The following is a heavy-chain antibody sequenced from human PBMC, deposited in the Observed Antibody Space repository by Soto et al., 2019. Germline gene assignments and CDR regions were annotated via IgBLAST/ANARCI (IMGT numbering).Heavy chain of an antibody. D-gene: IGHD5-18*01. CDR2: ISSSGSTI. CDR3: ARTAGSRYSYGFYYGMDV. CDR1: GFTFSSYE. Sequence: GGSLRLSCAASGFTFSSYEMNWVRQAPGKGLEWVSYISSSGSTIYYADSVKGRFTISRDNAKNSLYLQMNSLRAEDTAAYYCARTAGSRYSYGFYYGMDVWGQGTTVTVSS. J-gene: IGHJ6*02. V-gene: IGHV3-48*03.